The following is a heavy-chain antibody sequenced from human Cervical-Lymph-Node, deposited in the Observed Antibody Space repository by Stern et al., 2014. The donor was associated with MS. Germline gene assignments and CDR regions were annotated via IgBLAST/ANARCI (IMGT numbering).Heavy chain of an antibody. D-gene: IGHD6-19*01. CDR2: IRSSSSY. CDR1: GFSFRAYS. CDR3: ARGERIGVAGTNYGMDV. Sequence: EVQLVASGGGLVKPGGSLRLSCAASGFSFRAYSMNWVRQSPGKRPEWVSSIRSSSSYIDAVKWRFTISRNDANNSLFLQMGNLRVEDAAVYFCARGERIGVAGTNYGMDVWGQGTTVIVSS. V-gene: IGHV3-21*01. J-gene: IGHJ6*02.